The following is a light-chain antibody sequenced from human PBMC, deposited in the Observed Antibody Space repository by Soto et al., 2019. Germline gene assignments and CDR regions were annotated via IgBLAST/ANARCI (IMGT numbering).Light chain of an antibody. CDR2: DAS. CDR3: CSFAGSYTLYV. V-gene: IGLV2-11*01. Sequence: QSALTQPRSVSGSPGQSVTISCTGTSSDVGGYSYVSWFQQHPGKAPKLMIYDASKRPSGVPDRFSGSKSGNTASLTISGLQAEDEADSYCCSFAGSYTLYVFGTGTKLTVL. J-gene: IGLJ1*01. CDR1: SSDVGGYSY.